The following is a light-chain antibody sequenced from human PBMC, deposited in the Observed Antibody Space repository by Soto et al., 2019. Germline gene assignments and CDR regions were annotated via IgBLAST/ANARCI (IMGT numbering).Light chain of an antibody. CDR1: QSVSSDY. CDR3: QYYGSSIT. V-gene: IGKV3-20*01. Sequence: EIVLTQSQGTRSLSPGERSTLSCRASQSVSSDYLHWYQQKRGQAPRLFIFGASSRATGIPDRFSGSTSGTDFILTISRLEPEDFSLYYCQYYGSSITFGQGTRLEI. CDR2: GAS. J-gene: IGKJ5*01.